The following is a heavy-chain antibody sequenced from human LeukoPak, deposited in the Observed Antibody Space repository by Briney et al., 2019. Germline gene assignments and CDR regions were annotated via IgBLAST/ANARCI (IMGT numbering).Heavy chain of an antibody. Sequence: GGSLRLSCAASGFTVSSTHMSWVRQAPGKELEWVSVIYPGGTTSYADSVKGRFTVSRDNSKNTLYLQMNSLRAEDTAVYYCARDTTTHFDYWGQGTPVTVSS. J-gene: IGHJ4*02. CDR1: GFTVSSTH. V-gene: IGHV3-53*01. D-gene: IGHD5-12*01. CDR2: IYPGGTT. CDR3: ARDTTTHFDY.